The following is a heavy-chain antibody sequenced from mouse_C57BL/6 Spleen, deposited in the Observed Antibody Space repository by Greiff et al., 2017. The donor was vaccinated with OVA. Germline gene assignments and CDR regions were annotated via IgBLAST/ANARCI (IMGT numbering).Heavy chain of an antibody. D-gene: IGHD2-10*01. CDR1: GYTFTSYW. Sequence: QVQLQQPGAELVMPGASVKLSCKASGYTFTSYWMHWVKQRPGQGLEWIGEIDPSDSYTNYNQKFKGKSTLTVDKSSSTAYMQLSSLTSEDSAVYYCARNLLGWFAYWGQGTLSLSLQ. CDR2: IDPSDSYT. CDR3: ARNLLGWFAY. V-gene: IGHV1-69*01. J-gene: IGHJ3*01.